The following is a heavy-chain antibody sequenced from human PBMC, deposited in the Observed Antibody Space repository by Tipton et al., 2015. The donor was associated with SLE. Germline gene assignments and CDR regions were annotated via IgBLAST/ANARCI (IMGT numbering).Heavy chain of an antibody. Sequence: QLVQSGAEVKKPGASVMVSCKASGYNFVSYDINWVRQAPGQGLEWMGWISAYNGNTNYLENLQGRVTMTTDTSTSTAYMELRSLRADDTAVYYCASTTHNGGWYFPFAVWGQVTMVTVSS. CDR1: GYNFVSYD. D-gene: IGHD6-19*01. V-gene: IGHV1-18*01. CDR3: ASTTHNGGWYFPFAV. J-gene: IGHJ3*01. CDR2: ISAYNGNT.